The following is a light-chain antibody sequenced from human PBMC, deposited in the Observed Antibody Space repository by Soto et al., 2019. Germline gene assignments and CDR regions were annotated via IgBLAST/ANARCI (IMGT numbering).Light chain of an antibody. CDR1: QSVSSN. CDR2: SAS. J-gene: IGKJ1*01. V-gene: IGKV3-15*01. CDR3: QQYHNWPPGT. Sequence: EIVMTQSPATLSVSPGERATLSCRASQSVSSNLAWYQQKPGQAPRLLIYSASTRATGIPARFSGSGSETDFTLTISSLQSEDFAGYYCQQYHNWPPGTFGQGTKVEI.